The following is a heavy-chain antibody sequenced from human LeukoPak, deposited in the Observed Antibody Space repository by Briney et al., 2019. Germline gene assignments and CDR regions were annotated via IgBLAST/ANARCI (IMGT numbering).Heavy chain of an antibody. CDR3: ALTGSYHGR. V-gene: IGHV1-2*02. CDR2: INPNSGDT. J-gene: IGHJ4*02. CDR1: EYTFTGYY. D-gene: IGHD3-16*02. Sequence: ASVKVSCKASEYTFTGYYIHWVRQAPGQGLEWMGGINPNSGDTNYAQKFQGRVTMTRDTSISTAYMELNRLRSDDTAVYYCALTGSYHGRWGQGTLVTVSS.